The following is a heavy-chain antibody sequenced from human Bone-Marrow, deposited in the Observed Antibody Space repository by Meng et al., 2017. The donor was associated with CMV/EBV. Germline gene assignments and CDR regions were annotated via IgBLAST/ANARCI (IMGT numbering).Heavy chain of an antibody. CDR2: INWNGGST. CDR1: GFTFDDYG. CDR3: ARDGNCGGDGYTYGTDV. J-gene: IGHJ6*02. D-gene: IGHD2-21*01. Sequence: GGSLRLSCAASGFTFDDYGMSWVRQAPGKGLEWVSGINWNGGSTGYADSVKGRFTISRDNAKNSLYLQMNSLRAEDTALYYCARDGNCGGDGYTYGTDVWGQGNTVTVAS. V-gene: IGHV3-20*04.